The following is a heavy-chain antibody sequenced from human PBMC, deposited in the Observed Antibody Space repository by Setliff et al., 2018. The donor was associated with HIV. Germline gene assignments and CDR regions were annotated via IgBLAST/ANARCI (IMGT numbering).Heavy chain of an antibody. CDR3: ARGGDYDSSGYYVT. D-gene: IGHD3-22*01. CDR2: IIPILGVP. V-gene: IGHV1-69*02. Sequence: GASAKVSCKASGGPFTSSSIGWVRQAPGQGLEWMGRIIPILGVPRYAQKFQGSVTITADKSTSTSYMHLSSLRAEDTAVYFCARGGDYDSSGYYVTWGQGSLVTVSS. J-gene: IGHJ4*02. CDR1: GGPFTSSS.